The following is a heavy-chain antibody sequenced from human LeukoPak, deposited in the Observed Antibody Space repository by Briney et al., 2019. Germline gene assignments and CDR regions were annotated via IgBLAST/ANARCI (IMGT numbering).Heavy chain of an antibody. D-gene: IGHD3-10*01. V-gene: IGHV3-48*01. CDR2: ISSSSSTI. CDR1: GFTFSSYS. Sequence: GGSLRLSCAASGFTFSSYSMNWVRQAPGKGLEWVSYISSSSSTIYYADSVKGRFTISRDNSKNTLYLQMNSLRAEDTAVYYCAKDQLRQGSGSYYIDYWGQGTLVTVSS. CDR3: AKDQLRQGSGSYYIDY. J-gene: IGHJ4*02.